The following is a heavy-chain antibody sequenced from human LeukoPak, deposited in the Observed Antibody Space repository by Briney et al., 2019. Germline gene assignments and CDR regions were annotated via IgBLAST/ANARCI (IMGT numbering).Heavy chain of an antibody. D-gene: IGHD2-2*02. V-gene: IGHV3-23*01. CDR3: AKDQCSSTSCYSGYYGYGMDV. J-gene: IGHJ6*02. CDR2: ISGSGGST. CDR1: AFTFRNYA. Sequence: PGGSLRLSCAASAFTFRNYAMSWVRQAPGKGLEWVSAISGSGGSTYYADSVKGRFTISRDNSKNTLYLQMNSLRAEDTAVYYCAKDQCSSTSCYSGYYGYGMDVWGQGTTVTVSS.